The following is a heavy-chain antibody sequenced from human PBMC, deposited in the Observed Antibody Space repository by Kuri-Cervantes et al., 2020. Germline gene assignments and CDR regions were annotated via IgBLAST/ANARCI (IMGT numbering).Heavy chain of an antibody. J-gene: IGHJ4*02. Sequence: LRLSCTVSGGSISSGGYYWSWIRRHPGKGLEWIGYIYYSGSTNHNPSLKSRVTISIDTSKNQFSLKLSSVTAADTAVYYCARGGWDSSGYWGYWGQGTLVTVSS. CDR3: ARGGWDSSGYWGY. CDR1: GGSISSGGYY. V-gene: IGHV4-31*03. D-gene: IGHD3-22*01. CDR2: IYYSGST.